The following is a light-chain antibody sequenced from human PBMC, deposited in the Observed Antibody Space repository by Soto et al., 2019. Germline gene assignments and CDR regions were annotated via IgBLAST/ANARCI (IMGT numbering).Light chain of an antibody. Sequence: EIVMTQSPVTLSVSPGERATPSCRASQSVRSTYLAWYQQKPGQAPRLLIFGVSNRAAGIPARFSGSGSGTEFTLTISSLQSEDFAVYYCQQYGDWPLTFGGGTKVDIK. CDR2: GVS. V-gene: IGKV3-15*01. CDR1: QSVRSTY. CDR3: QQYGDWPLT. J-gene: IGKJ4*01.